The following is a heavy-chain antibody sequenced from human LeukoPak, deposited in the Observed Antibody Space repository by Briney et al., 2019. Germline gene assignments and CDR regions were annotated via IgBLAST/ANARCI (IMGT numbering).Heavy chain of an antibody. CDR2: IIPIFGTT. CDR3: ARGPWAGTRYTSQNWFDP. CDR1: GGTFISYA. J-gene: IGHJ5*02. D-gene: IGHD1-7*01. V-gene: IGHV1-69*01. Sequence: ASVKVSCKASGGTFISYAVGWVRQAPGQGLEWMGGIIPIFGTTNYAQKFQGRVTITADESTSTAYMELSSLRSEDTAVYYCARGPWAGTRYTSQNWFDPWGQGTLVTVSS.